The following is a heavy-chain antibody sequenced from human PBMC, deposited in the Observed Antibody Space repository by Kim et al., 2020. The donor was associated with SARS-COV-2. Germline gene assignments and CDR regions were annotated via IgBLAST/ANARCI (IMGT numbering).Heavy chain of an antibody. D-gene: IGHD3-22*01. J-gene: IGHJ3*02. Sequence: GGSLRLSCAASGFTFSSYAMHWVRQAPGKGLEWVAVISYDGSNKYYADSVKGRFTISRDNSKNTLYLQMNSLRAEDTAVYYCARDQGTMIERTQGAFDIWGQGTMVTVSS. CDR3: ARDQGTMIERTQGAFDI. V-gene: IGHV3-30-3*01. CDR2: ISYDGSNK. CDR1: GFTFSSYA.